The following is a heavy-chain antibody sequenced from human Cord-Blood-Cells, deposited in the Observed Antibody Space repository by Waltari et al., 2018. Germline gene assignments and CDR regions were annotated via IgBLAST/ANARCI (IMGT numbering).Heavy chain of an antibody. D-gene: IGHD4-17*01. V-gene: IGHV3-30*18. Sequence: QVQLVESGGGVVQPGRSLRLSCAASGFTFISYGMHWVRQAPGKGLEWVAVISYDGSNKYYADSVKGRFTISRDNSKNTLYLQMNSLRAEDTAVYYCAKAFYYGDYEKEDYWGQGTLVTVSS. CDR3: AKAFYYGDYEKEDY. CDR1: GFTFISYG. CDR2: ISYDGSNK. J-gene: IGHJ4*02.